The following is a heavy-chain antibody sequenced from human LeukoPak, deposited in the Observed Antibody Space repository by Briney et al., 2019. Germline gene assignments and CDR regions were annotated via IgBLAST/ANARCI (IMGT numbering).Heavy chain of an antibody. CDR1: GFTFSSYA. V-gene: IGHV3-23*01. D-gene: IGHD3-10*01. J-gene: IGHJ4*02. CDR3: AKVFGAGGPLDY. CDR2: ISGSGGTT. Sequence: GGSLRLSCAASGFTFSSYAMTWVRQAQGRGLEWVSVISGSGGTTYYADSVKGRFTISRDNSKNTLYLQMNSLRAEDTALYYFAKVFGAGGPLDYGGQGTLVTVPS.